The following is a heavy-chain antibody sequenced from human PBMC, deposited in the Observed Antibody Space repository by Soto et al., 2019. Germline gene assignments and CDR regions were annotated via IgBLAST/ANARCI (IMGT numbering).Heavy chain of an antibody. Sequence: SETLSLTCAVYGGSFSGYYWNWIRQPPGKGLEWIGEINHSGSTNYNPSLKSRVTISVDTSKNQFSLKLTSVTVADTAVYYCGKRLREVDVWGQGTMDNVSS. V-gene: IGHV4-34*01. CDR3: GKRLREVDV. CDR2: INHSGST. CDR1: GGSFSGYY. D-gene: IGHD4-17*01. J-gene: IGHJ3*01.